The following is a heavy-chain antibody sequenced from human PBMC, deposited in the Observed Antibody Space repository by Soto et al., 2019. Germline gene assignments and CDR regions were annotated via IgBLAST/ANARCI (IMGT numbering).Heavy chain of an antibody. V-gene: IGHV4-39*01. CDR2: IYYSGST. J-gene: IGHJ5*02. CDR1: GGSISSSSYY. Sequence: SETLSLTCTVSGGSISSSSYYWGWIRQPPGKGLEWIGSIYYSGSTYYNPSLKSRVTISVDTSKNQFSLKLSSVTAADTAVYYCARHAPYCSSTSCKPWRGNWFDPWGQGTLVTVSS. D-gene: IGHD2-2*01. CDR3: ARHAPYCSSTSCKPWRGNWFDP.